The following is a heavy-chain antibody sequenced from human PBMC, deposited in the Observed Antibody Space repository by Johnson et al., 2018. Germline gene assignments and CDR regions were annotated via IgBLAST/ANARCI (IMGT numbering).Heavy chain of an antibody. J-gene: IGHJ3*02. CDR1: GFAISSNY. CDR3: ARLGTGATTDAFDI. V-gene: IGHV3-74*01. Sequence: VQLQESGGGVVQPGRSLRLSCAASGFAISSNYMTWVRQAPGKGLVWVSRINSDGSSTSYADSGKGRFTISRDNAKNSLYLQMNSLRAEDTAVYYCARLGTGATTDAFDIWGQGTMVTVSS. CDR2: INSDGSST. D-gene: IGHD1-26*01.